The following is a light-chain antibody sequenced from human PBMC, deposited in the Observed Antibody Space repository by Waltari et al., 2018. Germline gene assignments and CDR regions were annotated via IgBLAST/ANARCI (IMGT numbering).Light chain of an antibody. CDR3: ATWDDRLTGVV. J-gene: IGLJ2*01. CDR1: NSNIGSNV. V-gene: IGLV1-44*01. Sequence: QSALPQPPSVSGTPGQPVTIFFSRGNSNIGSNVVNWYQQAPGTAHKLLIYSNTYRPSGVPDRFSGSKSGTSASLAISGLQSDDEGDYYCATWDDRLTGVVFGGGTQVTVL. CDR2: SNT.